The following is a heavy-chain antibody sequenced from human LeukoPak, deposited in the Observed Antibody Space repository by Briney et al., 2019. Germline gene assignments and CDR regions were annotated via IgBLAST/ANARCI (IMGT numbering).Heavy chain of an antibody. V-gene: IGHV3-7*02. CDR3: ARGGSSSSAGGRLNYYYGMDV. Sequence: AGGSLRLSCAASGFTLSTFWMSWVRQAPGKGPERVANRRQDGSEKYYVESVKGRFTISRDNAKNSLYLQMNSLRAEDTAVYYCARGGSSSSAGGRLNYYYGMDVWGQGTTVTVSS. CDR2: RRQDGSEK. J-gene: IGHJ6*02. CDR1: GFTLSTFW. D-gene: IGHD6-6*01.